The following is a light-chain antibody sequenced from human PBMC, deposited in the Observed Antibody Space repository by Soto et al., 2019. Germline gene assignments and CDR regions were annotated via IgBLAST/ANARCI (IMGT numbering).Light chain of an antibody. J-gene: IGLJ1*01. Sequence: QSALTQPASVSGSPGQSITISCTGTSTDVGGYKYVSWYQQHPGTAPKLMIFEVNGRPSGVSDRFSGPKSGNTASLTISGLQPEDEADYYCSSFSSSSTPYVFGTGTKVTVL. CDR2: EVN. CDR3: SSFSSSSTPYV. V-gene: IGLV2-14*01. CDR1: STDVGGYKY.